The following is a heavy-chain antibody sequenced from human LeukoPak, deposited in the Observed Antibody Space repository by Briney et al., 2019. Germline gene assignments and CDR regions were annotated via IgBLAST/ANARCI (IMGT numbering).Heavy chain of an antibody. J-gene: IGHJ5*02. CDR3: ARLWSEGNWENWFDP. V-gene: IGHV4-59*01. CDR2: IYYSGNT. CDR1: GGSISSYY. Sequence: SETLSLTCTVSGGSISSYYWSWIRQPPGKGLEWIGYIYYSGNTNYIPSLKSRVTISVDTPKNQFSLKLSSVTAADTAVYYCARLWSEGNWENWFDPWGQGTLVTVSS. D-gene: IGHD3-3*01.